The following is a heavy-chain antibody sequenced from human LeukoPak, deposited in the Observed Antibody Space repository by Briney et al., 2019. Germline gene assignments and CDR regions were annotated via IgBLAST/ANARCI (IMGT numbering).Heavy chain of an antibody. CDR1: GGSISSYY. Sequence: SETLSLTCAVYGGSISSYYWSWIRQPAGKGLESIGHISTSGSTNYNPSLKSRVTMSVGTSKNQFSLKLSSVTAADTAVYYCARVRYSDSSVLTRKRSYYFDYWGQGTLVTVSS. D-gene: IGHD3-22*01. J-gene: IGHJ4*02. CDR3: ARVRYSDSSVLTRKRSYYFDY. CDR2: ISTSGST. V-gene: IGHV4-59*10.